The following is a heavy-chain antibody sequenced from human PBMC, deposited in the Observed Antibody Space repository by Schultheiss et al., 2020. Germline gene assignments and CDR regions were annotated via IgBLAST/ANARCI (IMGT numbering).Heavy chain of an antibody. CDR1: GGSFSGYY. Sequence: SETLSLTCAVYGGSFSGYYWSWIRQPPGKGLEWIGEINHSGSTNYNPSLKSRVTISVDTSKNQFSLKLSSVTAADTAVYYCARYGLGVDAFNIWGQGTMVTVSS. CDR2: INHSGST. CDR3: ARYGLGVDAFNI. V-gene: IGHV4-34*01. D-gene: IGHD3-10*01. J-gene: IGHJ3*02.